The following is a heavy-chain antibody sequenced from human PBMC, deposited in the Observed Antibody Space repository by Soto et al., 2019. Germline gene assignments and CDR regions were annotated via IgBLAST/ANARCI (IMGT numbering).Heavy chain of an antibody. J-gene: IGHJ4*02. CDR1: GFTFSSYW. V-gene: IGHV3-74*01. Sequence: EVQLVESGGGLVQPGGSLRLSCAASGFTFSSYWMHWVRQAPGKGLVWVSRIKGDGSNINYAASVKGRFTISRDNAKNTAFMQMRSLRAEDTAVYYCARGGFGGSGGGMYLEYWGQGTLVTVSS. CDR3: ARGGFGGSGGGMYLEY. D-gene: IGHD1-26*01. CDR2: IKGDGSNI.